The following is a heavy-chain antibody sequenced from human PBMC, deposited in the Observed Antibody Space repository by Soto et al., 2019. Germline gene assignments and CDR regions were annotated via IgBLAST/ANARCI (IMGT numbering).Heavy chain of an antibody. D-gene: IGHD2-2*01. V-gene: IGHV3-21*01. CDR1: GFTFSSYS. CDR3: ARGACSSTSCYAGDYFDY. J-gene: IGHJ4*02. Sequence: GGSLRLSCAASGFTFSSYSMNWVRQAPGKGLEWVSSISSSSSYIYYADSVKGRFTISRDNAKNSLYLQMNSLRAEDTAVYYCARGACSSTSCYAGDYFDYWGQGTLVTVSS. CDR2: ISSSSSYI.